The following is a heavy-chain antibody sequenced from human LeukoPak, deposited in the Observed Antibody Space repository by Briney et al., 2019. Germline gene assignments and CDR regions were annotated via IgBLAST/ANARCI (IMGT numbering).Heavy chain of an antibody. Sequence: GGSLRLSCAASGFTFSSYAMSWVRQAPGKGLEWVSAISGSGGSTYYADSVKGRFTISRDNAKNSLYLQMNSLRAEDTAVYYCARPQGYGDYWVWFDPWGQGTLVTVSS. J-gene: IGHJ5*02. CDR2: ISGSGGST. D-gene: IGHD4-17*01. CDR1: GFTFSSYA. V-gene: IGHV3-23*01. CDR3: ARPQGYGDYWVWFDP.